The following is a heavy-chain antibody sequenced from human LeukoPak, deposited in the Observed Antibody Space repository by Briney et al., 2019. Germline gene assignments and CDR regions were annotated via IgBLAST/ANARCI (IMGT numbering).Heavy chain of an antibody. J-gene: IGHJ6*03. CDR2: INPNSGGT. D-gene: IGHD2-2*01. CDR3: ARDLSTSRLYYYYYMDV. V-gene: IGHV1-2*02. Sequence: ASVKVSCKASGYTFTGYYMHWVRQAPGQGLEWMGWINPNSGGTNYAQKFQGRVTMTRDTSISTAYMELSRLRSDDTAVYYCARDLSTSRLYYYYYMDVWGKGTTVTVSS. CDR1: GYTFTGYY.